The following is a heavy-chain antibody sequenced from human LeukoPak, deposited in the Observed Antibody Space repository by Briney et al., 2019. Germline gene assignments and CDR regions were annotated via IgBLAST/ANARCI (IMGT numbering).Heavy chain of an antibody. Sequence: ETLSLTCTVSGGSISSYYWSWIRQPPGKELEWVANIKQDGSKKSYVDSVKGRFTISRDNAKNSLYLQMNSLRAEDTAIYYCTRVGYIDEGIDYWGQGTLVTVSS. CDR2: IKQDGSKK. CDR1: GGSISSYY. D-gene: IGHD5-24*01. V-gene: IGHV3-7*04. J-gene: IGHJ4*02. CDR3: TRVGYIDEGIDY.